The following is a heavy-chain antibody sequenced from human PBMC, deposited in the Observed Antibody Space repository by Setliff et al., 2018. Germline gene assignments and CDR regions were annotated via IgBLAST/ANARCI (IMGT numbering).Heavy chain of an antibody. CDR3: VRWVDGKADY. Sequence: GSLRLSCAASGFTFTAYALHWVRQAPVRGLEYVSAISNDGRRTYYTDSVKGRFTSSRDNSKNTLYLQMGSLRPEDMAVYYCVRWVDGKADYWGQGTLVTVSS. V-gene: IGHV3-64*02. CDR2: ISNDGRRT. CDR1: GFTFTAYA. J-gene: IGHJ4*02.